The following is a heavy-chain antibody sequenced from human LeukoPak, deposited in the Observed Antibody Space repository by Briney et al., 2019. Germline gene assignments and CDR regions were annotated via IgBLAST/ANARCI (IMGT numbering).Heavy chain of an antibody. CDR1: GGSFSGYY. Sequence: PSETLSLICAVYGGSFSGYYWSWIRQPPGKGLEWIGEINHSGSTNYNPSLKSRVTISVDTSKSQFSLKLSSVTAADTAVYYCARLSLHYYDSSGYHLGWFDPWGQGTLVTVSS. CDR3: ARLSLHYYDSSGYHLGWFDP. J-gene: IGHJ5*02. CDR2: INHSGST. V-gene: IGHV4-34*01. D-gene: IGHD3-22*01.